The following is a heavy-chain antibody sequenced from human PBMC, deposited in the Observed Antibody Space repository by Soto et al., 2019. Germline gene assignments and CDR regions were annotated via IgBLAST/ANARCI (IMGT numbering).Heavy chain of an antibody. CDR2: ISGSGGTT. CDR1: GFIFATYA. J-gene: IGHJ4*02. Sequence: EVHLLDSGGGLVQPGGSLTLSCVASGFIFATYAMSWVRQAPGKGLEWVSAISGSGGTTYYADSVKGRLTISRDNSKNILYLQLNSLRVEDTAVYYCAKGRGRFKSGVQKTFDSWGQGTLVTVSS. CDR3: AKGRGRFKSGVQKTFDS. D-gene: IGHD2-8*01. V-gene: IGHV3-23*01.